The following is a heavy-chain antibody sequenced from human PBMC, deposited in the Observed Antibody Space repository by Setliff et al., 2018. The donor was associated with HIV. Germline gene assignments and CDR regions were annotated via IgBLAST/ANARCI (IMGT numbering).Heavy chain of an antibody. CDR2: ISLSGST. V-gene: IGHV4-38-2*02. Sequence: PSETLSLTCSVSGYSLSSASYWGWIRQSPEKGLEWIGSISLSGSTYYNPSLQSRVTISIDMSKNHFSLNLESVTAADTAIYYCARGLTAPAAAGSWGQGMLVTVSS. CDR1: GYSLSSASY. CDR3: ARGLTAPAAAGS. D-gene: IGHD6-13*01. J-gene: IGHJ5*02.